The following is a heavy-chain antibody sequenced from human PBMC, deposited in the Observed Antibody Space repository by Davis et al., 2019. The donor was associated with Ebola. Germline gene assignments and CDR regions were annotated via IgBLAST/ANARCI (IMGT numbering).Heavy chain of an antibody. CDR1: GGSISSSSYY. CDR3: ARLDYYYGSTSYYDY. Sequence: PSETLSLTCTVSGGSISSSSYYWGWIRQPPGKGLEWIGSIYYSGSTYYNPSLKSRVTISVDTSKNQFSLRLSSVTAADTAIYYCARLDYYYGSTSYYDYWGQGTLVTVSS. J-gene: IGHJ4*02. CDR2: IYYSGST. D-gene: IGHD3-10*01. V-gene: IGHV4-39*01.